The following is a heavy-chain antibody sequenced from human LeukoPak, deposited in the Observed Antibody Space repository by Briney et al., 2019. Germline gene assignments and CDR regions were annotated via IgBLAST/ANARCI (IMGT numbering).Heavy chain of an antibody. CDR1: GFTFSSYG. D-gene: IGHD1-26*01. CDR2: IRYDGNNK. Sequence: GGSLRLSCVASGFTFSSYGMHWVRQAPGKGLEWVAFIRYDGNNKYYADSVKGRFTISRDNSKNTLYLQMNSLRAEDTAVYYCARRRDSGSLQHFDYWGQGTLVTVSS. CDR3: ARRRDSGSLQHFDY. J-gene: IGHJ4*02. V-gene: IGHV3-30*02.